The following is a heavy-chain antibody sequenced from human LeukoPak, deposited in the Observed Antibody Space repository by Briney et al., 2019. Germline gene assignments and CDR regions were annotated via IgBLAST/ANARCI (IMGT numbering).Heavy chain of an antibody. Sequence: SETLSLTCTVSGGSLSSYYWSWIRHPPGKGLEWIGYIYYSGSTNYNPSLKSRVTISVDTSKNHFSLKLSSVTAADTAVYYCARGPYYGSGKVDYGMDVWGQGTTVTVSS. CDR2: IYYSGST. J-gene: IGHJ6*02. D-gene: IGHD3-10*01. V-gene: IGHV4-59*01. CDR3: ARGPYYGSGKVDYGMDV. CDR1: GGSLSSYY.